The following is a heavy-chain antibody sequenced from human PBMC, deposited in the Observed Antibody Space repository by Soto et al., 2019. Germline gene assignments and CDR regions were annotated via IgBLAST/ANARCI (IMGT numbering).Heavy chain of an antibody. CDR3: ARTDFSGWYYFDY. CDR2: IYYSGST. CDR1: VGSISSYY. J-gene: IGHJ4*02. V-gene: IGHV4-59*01. Sequence: KTSKTLSLTCTVSVGSISSYYWSWIRQPPGKGLEWIGYIYYSGSTNYNPSLKSRVTISVDTSENQFSLKLSSVTAADTAVYYCARTDFSGWYYFDYWGQGTLVTVSS. D-gene: IGHD6-19*01.